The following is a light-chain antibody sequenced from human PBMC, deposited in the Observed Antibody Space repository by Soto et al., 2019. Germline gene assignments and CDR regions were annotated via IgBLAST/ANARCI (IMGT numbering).Light chain of an antibody. V-gene: IGKV3-15*01. CDR3: QQYDKWFSIS. CDR2: DAS. Sequence: EIVMTQSPATLSVSPEERVSLSCRASQNVGSNLVWYQQKAGQAPRPLIFDASTRAAGIPARFSGSGSGTEFTLTISRLEPEDFAVYYCQQYDKWFSISFGQGTRLEIK. CDR1: QNVGSN. J-gene: IGKJ5*01.